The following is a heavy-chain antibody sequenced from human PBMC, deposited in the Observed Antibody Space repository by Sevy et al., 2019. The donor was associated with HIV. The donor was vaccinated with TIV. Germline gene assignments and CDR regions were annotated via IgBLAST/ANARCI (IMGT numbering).Heavy chain of an antibody. CDR2: INPNSDGT. J-gene: IGHJ6*02. CDR1: GDSFTAYY. D-gene: IGHD3-16*01. Sequence: ASVKVSCKASGDSFTAYYMHWVRQAPGQGLEWMGWINPNSDGTNYAQKFQGRVTMTTDTSISTADMGLSRLRSDDTAVYYCAGGRMVFGGGGGMDVWGQGTTVTVSS. V-gene: IGHV1-2*02. CDR3: AGGRMVFGGGGGMDV.